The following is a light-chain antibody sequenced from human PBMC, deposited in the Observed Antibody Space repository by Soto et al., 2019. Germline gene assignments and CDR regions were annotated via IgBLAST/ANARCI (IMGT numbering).Light chain of an antibody. CDR1: QSVLYSSNNKKY. CDR2: WAS. V-gene: IGKV4-1*01. J-gene: IGKJ2*01. CDR3: QEYYSSLYT. Sequence: DIVMTQSPDSLAVSLGERATINCKSSQSVLYSSNNKKYLDWYQQKAGQPPKLIIYWASTRESGVPDRFSGSGSGKDFTLTISSLQAEDVAVYYCQEYYSSLYTFGQGTKLEIK.